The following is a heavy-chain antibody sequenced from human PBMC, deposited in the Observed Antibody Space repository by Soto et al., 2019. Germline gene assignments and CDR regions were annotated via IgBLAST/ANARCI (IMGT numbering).Heavy chain of an antibody. J-gene: IGHJ4*02. CDR2: ISAHNGNT. V-gene: IGHV1-18*01. CDR1: GYTFTSYG. Sequence: QVHLVQSGAEVKKPGASVKVSCKASGYTFTSYGITWVRQAPGQGLEWMGWISAHNGNTDYAQKLQGRVIVTRDTSTSPAYMELRSLISDDTAVYYCARGRYGDYWGQGALVTVPS. CDR3: ARGRYGDY. D-gene: IGHD1-1*01.